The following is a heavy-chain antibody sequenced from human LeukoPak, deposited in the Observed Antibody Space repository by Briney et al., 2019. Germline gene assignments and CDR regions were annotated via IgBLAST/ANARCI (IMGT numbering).Heavy chain of an antibody. V-gene: IGHV3-15*07. Sequence: PGGSLGLSCEALVFTFSKAWRYWVRQVPGKGWDGVGRIKSKTDGGTTDYAAPVKGRFTISRDNAKNMLYLQVNSLRAEDTAVYYCATQQGGNPAYWGQGTLVTVSS. J-gene: IGHJ4*02. CDR1: VFTFSKAW. D-gene: IGHD1-14*01. CDR3: ATQQGGNPAY. CDR2: IKSKTDGGTT.